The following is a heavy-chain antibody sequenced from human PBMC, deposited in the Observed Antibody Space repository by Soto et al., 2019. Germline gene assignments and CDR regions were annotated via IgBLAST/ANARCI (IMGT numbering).Heavy chain of an antibody. V-gene: IGHV3-11*01. Sequence: QAQLVESGGGLVKPGGSLRLSCAASGFTFSDYYMSWIRQAPGKGLEWVSYISSSGSTIYYADSVKGRFTISRDNAKNSLYLQMNSLRAEDTAVYYCARSYSYGRRVPHHFDYWGQGTLVTVSS. D-gene: IGHD5-18*01. CDR1: GFTFSDYY. CDR2: ISSSGSTI. J-gene: IGHJ4*02. CDR3: ARSYSYGRRVPHHFDY.